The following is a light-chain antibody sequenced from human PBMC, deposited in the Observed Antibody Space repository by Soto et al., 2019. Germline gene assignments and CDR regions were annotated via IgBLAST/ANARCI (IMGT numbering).Light chain of an antibody. J-gene: IGLJ1*01. CDR1: SSNIASNT. CDR2: SNS. V-gene: IGLV1-44*01. CDR3: AAWDDSLNGYV. Sequence: QAVVTQPPSASGTPGQRVTISCSGSSSNIASNTVSWYQQLPGTAPKLLFYSNSQRPSGVPDRFSGSKSGTSASLAISGLHSEDEADYYCAAWDDSLNGYVFGTGTKVTVL.